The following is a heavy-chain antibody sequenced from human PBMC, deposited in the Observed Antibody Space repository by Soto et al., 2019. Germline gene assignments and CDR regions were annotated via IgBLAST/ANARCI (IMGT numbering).Heavy chain of an antibody. CDR2: ISAYNGNT. CDR3: ARRGVRHQPNGYYYGMDV. Sequence: QVQLVQSGAEVKKPGASVKVSCKASGYTFTSYGISWVRQAPGQGLEWMGWISAYNGNTNYAQKLQGRVTMTTDTSTSTAYIELRSLRSDDTAVYYCARRGVRHQPNGYYYGMDVWGQGTTVTVSS. D-gene: IGHD2-8*01. J-gene: IGHJ6*02. V-gene: IGHV1-18*01. CDR1: GYTFTSYG.